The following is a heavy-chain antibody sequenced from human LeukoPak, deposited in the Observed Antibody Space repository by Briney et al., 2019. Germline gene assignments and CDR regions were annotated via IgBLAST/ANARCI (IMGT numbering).Heavy chain of an antibody. CDR2: MNPNSGNT. J-gene: IGHJ4*02. V-gene: IGHV1-8*01. Sequence: GTSVKVSCKASGYTFTSYDINWVRQATGQGLEWMGWMNPNSGNTGYAQKFQGRVTMTRNTSISTAYMELSSLRSEDTAVYYCARGPNITMVRGVIMTFDYWGQGTLVTVSS. CDR1: GYTFTSYD. CDR3: ARGPNITMVRGVIMTFDY. D-gene: IGHD3-10*01.